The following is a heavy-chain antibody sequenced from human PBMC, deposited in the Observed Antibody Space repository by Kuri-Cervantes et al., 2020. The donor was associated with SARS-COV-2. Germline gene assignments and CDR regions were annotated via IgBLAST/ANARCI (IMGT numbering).Heavy chain of an antibody. CDR1: GFTLSSYW. J-gene: IGHJ6*02. D-gene: IGHD3-22*01. V-gene: IGHV3-74*01. Sequence: GESLKISCAASGFTLSSYWMHWVRQAPGKGLVWVSRINSDGSSTSYADSVKGRFTISRDNAKNTLYLQMNSLRAEDTAVYYCAREPGGHYYDSSGYYSYYYYGMDVWGQGTTVTVSS. CDR2: INSDGSST. CDR3: AREPGGHYYDSSGYYSYYYYGMDV.